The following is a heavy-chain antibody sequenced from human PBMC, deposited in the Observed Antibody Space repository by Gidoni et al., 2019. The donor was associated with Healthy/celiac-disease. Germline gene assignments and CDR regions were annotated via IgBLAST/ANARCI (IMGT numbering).Heavy chain of an antibody. Sequence: EVQLVESGGGLVQPGGSLRLSCAASGFTFSSYWMSWVRQAPGKGLEWVANIKQDGSEKYYVDSVKGRFTISRDNAKNSLYLQMNSLRAEDTAVYYCARVGLAILGHAFDIWGQGTMVTVSS. J-gene: IGHJ3*02. D-gene: IGHD6-19*01. CDR1: GFTFSSYW. CDR2: IKQDGSEK. V-gene: IGHV3-7*01. CDR3: ARVGLAILGHAFDI.